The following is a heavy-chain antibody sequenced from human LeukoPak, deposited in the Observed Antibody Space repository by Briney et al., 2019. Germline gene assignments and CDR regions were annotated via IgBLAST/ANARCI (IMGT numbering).Heavy chain of an antibody. Sequence: ASVKVSCKASGYTFTCYYMHWVRQAPGQGLEWMGWINPNSGGTNYQGRVTMTRDTSISTAYMELSRLRSDDTAVYYCASRAIVVVPAAIIRYDYYYMDVWGKGTTVTVSS. CDR3: ASRAIVVVPAAIIRYDYYYMDV. V-gene: IGHV1-2*02. D-gene: IGHD2-2*02. J-gene: IGHJ6*03. CDR2: INPNSGGT. CDR1: GYTFTCYY.